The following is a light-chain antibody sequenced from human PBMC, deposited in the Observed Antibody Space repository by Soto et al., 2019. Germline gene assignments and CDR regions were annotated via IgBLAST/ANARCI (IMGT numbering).Light chain of an antibody. J-gene: IGKJ1*01. CDR1: QSISNY. V-gene: IGKV1-5*01. Sequence: DIQMTQSPSTLSASVGDRGTITCRASQSISNYLAWYQQKPGIAPNLLIYDASSLESGVPSRFSGSGSGTXFTLTXISLLPDDFATYYCQQYNAYSQTFGQGTKVDIK. CDR2: DAS. CDR3: QQYNAYSQT.